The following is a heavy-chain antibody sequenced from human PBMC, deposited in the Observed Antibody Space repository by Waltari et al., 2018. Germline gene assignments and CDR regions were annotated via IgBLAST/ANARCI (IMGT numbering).Heavy chain of an antibody. CDR1: GGSISSYY. V-gene: IGHV4-59*13. CDR3: ARGVYYGSGSYYNWFDP. D-gene: IGHD3-10*01. J-gene: IGHJ5*02. CDR2: IYYSGST. Sequence: QVQLQESGPGLVKPSETLSLTCTVSGGSISSYYWSWIRQPPGKGLEWLGYIYYSGSTNYNPALKSRVTISVDTSKNQFSLKLSSVTAADTAVYYCARGVYYGSGSYYNWFDPWGQGTLVTVSS.